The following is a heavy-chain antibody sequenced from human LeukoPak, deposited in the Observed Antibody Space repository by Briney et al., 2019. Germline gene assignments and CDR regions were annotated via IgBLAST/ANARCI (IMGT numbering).Heavy chain of an antibody. D-gene: IGHD2-2*01. J-gene: IGHJ4*02. CDR3: ARFSESSSLYYFDY. V-gene: IGHV4-59*08. CDR1: GGSISSYY. CDR2: IYYSGST. Sequence: SETLSLTCTVSGGSISSYYWSWIRQPPGKGLGGVGYIYYSGSTNYNPSLKSRVTISVDTSKNQFSLKLSSVTAADTAVYYCARFSESSSLYYFDYWGQGTLVTVSS.